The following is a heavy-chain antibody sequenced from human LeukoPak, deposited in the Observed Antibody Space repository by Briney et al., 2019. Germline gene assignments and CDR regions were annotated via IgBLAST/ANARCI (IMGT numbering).Heavy chain of an antibody. CDR1: EFTFSSYP. CDR2: ISGSGGST. CDR3: AKDSSSERRLVIIFQEYFQH. Sequence: GGSLRLSCAASEFTFSSYPMSWVRQAPGKGLEWVSVISGSGGSTYYADSVKGRFTISRDNSKNTLYLQMNSLRVDDTAVYYCAKDSSSERRLVIIFQEYFQHWGQGTLVTVSS. V-gene: IGHV3-23*01. D-gene: IGHD3-9*01. J-gene: IGHJ1*01.